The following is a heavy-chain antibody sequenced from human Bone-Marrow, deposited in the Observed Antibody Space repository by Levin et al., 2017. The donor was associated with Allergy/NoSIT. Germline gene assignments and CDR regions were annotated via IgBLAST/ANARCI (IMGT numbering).Heavy chain of an antibody. CDR1: GFNFDDYA. Sequence: GGSLRLSCAASGFNFDDYAMHWVRQTPGKGLEWVSSINWNSGRKGYADSVKGRFTISRDNAQNSLYLEMNSLRVEDTAFYYCAKGLASKSWYGDGYQYYFSALDVWGQGTTVTVSS. J-gene: IGHJ6*02. V-gene: IGHV3-9*01. CDR3: AKGLASKSWYGDGYQYYFSALDV. D-gene: IGHD6-13*01. CDR2: INWNSGRK.